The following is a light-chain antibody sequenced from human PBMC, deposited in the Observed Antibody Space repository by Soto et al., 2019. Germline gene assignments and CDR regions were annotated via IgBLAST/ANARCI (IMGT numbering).Light chain of an antibody. CDR3: LQYGNFPYT. J-gene: IGKJ2*01. V-gene: IGKV3-20*01. CDR2: GPS. Sequence: ETVLTQSPGTLYLSPGERATLSCRAQETVNNTFLAWYGQQPGQAPRLLIHGPSRRPSRIPDRFRGSGSGTDFTLTIRRLEPEDVAVYHCLQYGNFPYTFGPGTKVQIK. CDR1: ETVNNTF.